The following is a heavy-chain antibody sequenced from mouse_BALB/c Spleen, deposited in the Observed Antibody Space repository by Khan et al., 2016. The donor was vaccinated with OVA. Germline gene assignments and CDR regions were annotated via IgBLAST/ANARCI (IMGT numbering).Heavy chain of an antibody. Sequence: QVQLQQSGAELVRPGVSVRISCKGSGYTFTDVAMHWVKQSHGKSLEWIGLITTYYGDTSYNQKFKGKATMTVETSSSTAYMELARLTSKDSAIYYCIRGCTSSPYSAMTYWGQGTSVTVSS. CDR3: IRGCTSSPYSAMTY. J-gene: IGHJ4*01. CDR2: ITTYYGDT. CDR1: GYTFTDVA. V-gene: IGHV1S137*01.